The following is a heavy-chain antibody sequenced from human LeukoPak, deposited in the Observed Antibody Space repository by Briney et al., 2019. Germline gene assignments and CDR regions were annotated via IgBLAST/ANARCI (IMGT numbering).Heavy chain of an antibody. CDR1: GFTFSNAW. CDR3: ASQYSSSWPYFDY. V-gene: IGHV3-21*01. Sequence: GGSLRLSCAASGFTFSNAWMSWVRQAPGKGLEWVSSISSSSSSYIYYADSVKGRFTISRDNAKNSLYLQMNSLRAEDTAVYYCASQYSSSWPYFDYWGQGTLATVSS. D-gene: IGHD6-13*01. J-gene: IGHJ4*02. CDR2: ISSSSSSYI.